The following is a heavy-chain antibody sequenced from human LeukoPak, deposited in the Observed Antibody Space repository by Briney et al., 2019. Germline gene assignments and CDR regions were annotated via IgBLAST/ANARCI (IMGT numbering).Heavy chain of an antibody. CDR1: GFAFSSYS. V-gene: IGHV3-48*01. CDR2: ISSSSSTI. D-gene: IGHD3-10*01. J-gene: IGHJ4*02. Sequence: GGSLRLSCAASGFAFSSYSMNWVRQAPGKGLEWVSYISSSSSTIYYADSVKGRFTISRDNAKNSLYLQMNSLRAEDTAVYYCARDIITMVRGVTLDYWGQGTLVTVSS. CDR3: ARDIITMVRGVTLDY.